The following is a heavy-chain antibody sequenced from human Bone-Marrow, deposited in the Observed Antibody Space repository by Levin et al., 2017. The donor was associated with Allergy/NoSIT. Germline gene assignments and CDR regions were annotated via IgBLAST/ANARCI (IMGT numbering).Heavy chain of an antibody. J-gene: IGHJ1*01. D-gene: IGHD3-10*01. CDR3: ARGGNLYYFGSGRSFQH. V-gene: IGHV4-61*01. Sequence: PSETLSLTCTVSGDSVSSDTYYWNWIRQPPGKGLEWIGYIYYTGSTNYNPSLQSRVTMSVDTSRNQFSLKLTSVTAADTDVYYCARGGNLYYFGSGRSFQHWGQGTLVTVSS. CDR1: GDSVSSDTYY. CDR2: IYYTGST.